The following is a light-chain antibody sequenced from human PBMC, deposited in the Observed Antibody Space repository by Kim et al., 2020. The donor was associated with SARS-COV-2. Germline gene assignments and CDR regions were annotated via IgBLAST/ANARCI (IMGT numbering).Light chain of an antibody. V-gene: IGKV3-11*01. CDR1: QSVSSY. CDR2: DAS. CDR3: QQRSNWPPLT. J-gene: IGKJ4*01. Sequence: SPGERATLSCRASQSVSSYLAWYQQKPGQAPRLLIYDASNRATGIPARFSGSGSGTDFTLTISSLEPEDFAVYYWQQRSNWPPLTFGGGSKVDIK.